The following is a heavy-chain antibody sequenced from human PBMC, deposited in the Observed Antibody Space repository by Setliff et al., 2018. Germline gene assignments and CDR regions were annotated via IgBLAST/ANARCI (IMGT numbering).Heavy chain of an antibody. CDR3: ARDPNGDFVGAFDP. Sequence: PGGSLRLSCAASGFIFSDYYMSWIRQAPGKGLEWVSYISRRSGSTIYYADSVKGRFTISRDNSRNSLYLQMNSLRVEDTASYFCARDPNGDFVGAFDPWDQGILVTVSS. J-gene: IGHJ5*02. CDR1: GFIFSDYY. V-gene: IGHV3-11*01. D-gene: IGHD4-17*01. CDR2: ISRRSGSTI.